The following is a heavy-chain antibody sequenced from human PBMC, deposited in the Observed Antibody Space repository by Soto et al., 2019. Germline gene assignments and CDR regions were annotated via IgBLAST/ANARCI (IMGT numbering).Heavy chain of an antibody. J-gene: IGHJ3*02. V-gene: IGHV4-34*01. CDR3: ARGGSNDWQVAFDI. D-gene: IGHD3-9*01. Sequence: QLQQWGAGLLKPSETLSLTCVVSGGSFSTYYYNWIRQSPGKGLEWIGEINHSGSNNYSPSLKSRVTMSLDTSKNQFFLKLTSVTAADTAVYYWARGGSNDWQVAFDIWGQGTMVTVSS. CDR1: GGSFSTYY. CDR2: INHSGSN.